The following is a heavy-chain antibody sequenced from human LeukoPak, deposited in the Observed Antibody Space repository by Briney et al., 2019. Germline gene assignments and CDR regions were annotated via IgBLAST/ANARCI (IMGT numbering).Heavy chain of an antibody. D-gene: IGHD4-17*01. J-gene: IGHJ3*02. CDR1: GFIFSDYY. V-gene: IGHV3-11*04. CDR3: AREEVTTGDAFDI. CDR2: ISYTYSDI. Sequence: GGSLRLSCAASGFIFSDYYMSWIRQTPGKGLEWISYISYTYSDIYYADSVRGRFTISRDNAKNSLYLQMNSLRAEDTAVYYCAREEVTTGDAFDIWGQGTMVTVSS.